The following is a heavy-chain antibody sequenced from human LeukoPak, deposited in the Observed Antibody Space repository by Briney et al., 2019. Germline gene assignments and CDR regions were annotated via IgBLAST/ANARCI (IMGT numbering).Heavy chain of an antibody. CDR2: INTSGNT. D-gene: IGHD4-17*01. CDR1: GGSISGDY. Sequence: ASETLSLTCTVSGGSISGDYWSWIRQPAGKGLEWIGRINTSGNTNYNPSLKSRVTMSVDTSKNQFSLKLSSLTAADTAIYYCARGIESYGDYGYWGQGILVTVSS. CDR3: ARGIESYGDYGY. V-gene: IGHV4-4*07. J-gene: IGHJ4*02.